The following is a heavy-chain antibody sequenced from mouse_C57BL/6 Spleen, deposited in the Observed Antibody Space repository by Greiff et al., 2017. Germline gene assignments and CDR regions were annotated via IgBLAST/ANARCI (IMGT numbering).Heavy chain of an antibody. CDR2: IYPGDGDT. J-gene: IGHJ2*01. CDR1: GYAFSSSW. V-gene: IGHV1-82*01. CDR3: ARRKIYYDYDGGYFDY. D-gene: IGHD2-4*01. Sequence: QVQLKQSGPELVKPGASVKISCKASGYAFSSSWMNWVKQRPGKGLEWIGRIYPGDGDTNYNGKFKGKATLTADKSSSTAYMQLSSLTSEDSAVDFCARRKIYYDYDGGYFDYWGQGTTLTVSS.